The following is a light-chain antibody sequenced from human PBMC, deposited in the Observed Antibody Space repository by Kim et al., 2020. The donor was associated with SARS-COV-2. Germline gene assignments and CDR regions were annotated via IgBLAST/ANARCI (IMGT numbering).Light chain of an antibody. V-gene: IGLV3-19*01. Sequence: VALGQTVRITCKGASLRSYYEPWYQQKPGQVPILVIYGKNNRPSGIPDRFSGSSSGNTASLTITGTQAGDEADYYCNSRDSNDNVVFGGGTQLTVL. CDR2: GKN. CDR1: SLRSYY. J-gene: IGLJ2*01. CDR3: NSRDSNDNVV.